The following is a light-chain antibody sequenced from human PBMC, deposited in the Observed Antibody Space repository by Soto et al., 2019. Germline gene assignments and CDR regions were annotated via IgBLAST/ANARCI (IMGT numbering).Light chain of an antibody. Sequence: EIVMTQSPATLSVSPGERATLSCRASQSVSSNLAWYQQKPGQAPRLLIYGASSRATGIPDRFSGSGSGTDFTLTISRLEPEDFAVYFCQHFGSSPGYTFGQGTKLQIK. CDR3: QHFGSSPGYT. CDR2: GAS. CDR1: QSVSSN. J-gene: IGKJ2*01. V-gene: IGKV3-20*01.